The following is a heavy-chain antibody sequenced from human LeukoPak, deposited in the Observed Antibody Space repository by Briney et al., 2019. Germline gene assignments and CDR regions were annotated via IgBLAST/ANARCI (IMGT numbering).Heavy chain of an antibody. V-gene: IGHV4-39*01. Sequence: PSETLSLTCTVSGGSISSSSYYWGWIRQPTGKGLEWIGSIYYSGSTYYNPSLKSRVTISVDTSKNQFSLKLSSVTAADTAVYHCARQDGGYYYYYYMDVWGKGTTVTVSS. J-gene: IGHJ6*03. CDR1: GGSISSSSYY. CDR2: IYYSGST. CDR3: ARQDGGYYYYYYMDV.